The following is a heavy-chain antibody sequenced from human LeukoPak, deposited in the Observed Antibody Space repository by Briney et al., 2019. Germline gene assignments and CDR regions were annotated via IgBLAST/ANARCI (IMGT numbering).Heavy chain of an antibody. V-gene: IGHV3-23*01. J-gene: IGHJ4*02. D-gene: IGHD6-19*01. CDR1: GLTFSIYT. Sequence: GGSLRLSCAASGLTFSIYTMNWVRQAPGKGLEWVSIINYNGRNTYYADSVKGRFTISRDNSKNMVYLQMNRLRAEDTAIYYCAKDGHCPDSICPTNIAVAGYVDSWGQGTLVTVSS. CDR3: AKDGHCPDSICPTNIAVAGYVDS. CDR2: INYNGRNT.